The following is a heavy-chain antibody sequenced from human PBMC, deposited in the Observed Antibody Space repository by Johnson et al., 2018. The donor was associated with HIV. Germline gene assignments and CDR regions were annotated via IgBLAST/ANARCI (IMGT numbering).Heavy chain of an antibody. Sequence: VQLVESGGGLVQSGGSLKLSCTSSGFTFSGSAMHWVRQASGKGLEWVGRIRSEDNTYATAYAASVKGRFTTSRDDSKNTAYLQMNSLKTEDTAVYYCTRADDTYTYESGGYVDAFDIWGKGTMVAVSS. V-gene: IGHV3-73*02. CDR3: TRADDTYTYESGGYVDAFDI. J-gene: IGHJ3*02. D-gene: IGHD3-22*01. CDR1: GFTFSGSA. CDR2: IRSEDNTYAT.